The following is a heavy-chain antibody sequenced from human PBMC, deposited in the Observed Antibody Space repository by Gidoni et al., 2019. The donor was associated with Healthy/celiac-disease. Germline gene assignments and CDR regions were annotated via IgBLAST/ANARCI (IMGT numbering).Heavy chain of an antibody. CDR2: ISYDGSNK. D-gene: IGHD1-20*01. Sequence: QVQLVESGGGVVQPGRSLRLSCAASGFTFSSYGMHWVRQAPGKGLEWVAVISYDGSNKYYADSVKGRFTISRDNSKNTLYLQMNSLRAEDTAVYYCAKDHNPEWMAFDIWGQGTMVTVSS. J-gene: IGHJ3*02. CDR1: GFTFSSYG. V-gene: IGHV3-30*18. CDR3: AKDHNPEWMAFDI.